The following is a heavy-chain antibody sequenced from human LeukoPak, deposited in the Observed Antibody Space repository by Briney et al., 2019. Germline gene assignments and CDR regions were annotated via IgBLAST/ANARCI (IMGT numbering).Heavy chain of an antibody. J-gene: IGHJ6*02. CDR3: ARDAYGSGSYYNPWYYYGMDV. CDR1: GXTFSSYG. CDR2: IWYDGSNK. V-gene: IGHV3-33*01. Sequence: GGSLRLSCAASGXTFSSYGMHWVRQAPGKGREGVAVIWYDGSNKYYADSVKGRFTISRDNSKNTLYLQMNSLRAEDTAVYYCARDAYGSGSYYNPWYYYGMDVWGQGTTVTVSS. D-gene: IGHD3-10*01.